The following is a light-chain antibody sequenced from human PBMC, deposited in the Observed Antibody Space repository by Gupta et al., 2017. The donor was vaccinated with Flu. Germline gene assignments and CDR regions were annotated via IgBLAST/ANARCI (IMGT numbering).Light chain of an antibody. CDR1: EFGEKF. V-gene: IGLV3-1*01. CDR2: QDK. Sequence: PGRTSTISCSGPEFGEKFVCWSQQKTGQSPLLVIFQDKNRASVIPERFSASNSGTTATLTIRGTLAMAEDDYYCQAWDSSTVIFGGGTKLTVL. CDR3: QAWDSSTVI. J-gene: IGLJ2*01.